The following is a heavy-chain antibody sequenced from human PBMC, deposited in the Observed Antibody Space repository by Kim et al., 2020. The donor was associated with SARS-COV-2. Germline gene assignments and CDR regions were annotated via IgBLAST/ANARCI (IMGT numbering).Heavy chain of an antibody. CDR2: IIPIFGTA. D-gene: IGHD2-15*01. J-gene: IGHJ6*02. Sequence: SVKVSCKASGGTFSSYAISWVRQAPGQGLEWMGGIIPIFGTANYAQKFQGRVTNTADESTSTAYMELSSLRSEDTAVYYCALETEGYCSGGSCQPRVDYYYGMDVWGQGTTVTVSS. V-gene: IGHV1-69*13. CDR3: ALETEGYCSGGSCQPRVDYYYGMDV. CDR1: GGTFSSYA.